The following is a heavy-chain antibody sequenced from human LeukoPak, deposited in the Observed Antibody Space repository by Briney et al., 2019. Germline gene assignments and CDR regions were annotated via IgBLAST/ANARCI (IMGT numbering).Heavy chain of an antibody. V-gene: IGHV3-21*01. CDR2: ISGSSNYI. D-gene: IGHD3-22*01. CDR1: GFTFSSYS. CDR3: AREGLRGYYYDSSGYYFDY. J-gene: IGHJ4*02. Sequence: GGSLRLSCAASGFTFSSYSMNWVRQAPAKGLEWVSSISGSSNYIYYAGSVKGRFTISRDNSKNTLYLQMNSVRAEDMAVYYCAREGLRGYYYDSSGYYFDYWGQGTLVTVSS.